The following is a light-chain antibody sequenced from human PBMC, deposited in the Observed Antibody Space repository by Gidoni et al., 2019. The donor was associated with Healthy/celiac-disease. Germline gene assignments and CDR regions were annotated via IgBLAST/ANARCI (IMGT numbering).Light chain of an antibody. CDR1: SSNSGSNY. V-gene: IGLV1-47*01. J-gene: IGLJ2*01. CDR2: RNN. Sequence: QSVLTQPPSASGTPGQRVTISCSGISSNSGSNYVYWYQQLPGTAPKLLIYRNNQRPSGVPDRFSGSKSGTSASLAISGLRSEDAADYYCAAWDDSLSGPRVFGGGTKLTVL. CDR3: AAWDDSLSGPRV.